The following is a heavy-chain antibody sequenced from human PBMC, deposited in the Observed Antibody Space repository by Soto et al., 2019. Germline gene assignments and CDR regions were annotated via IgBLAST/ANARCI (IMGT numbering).Heavy chain of an antibody. CDR3: ARAPPGYSLGYRYSVMDV. D-gene: IGHD2-21*01. J-gene: IGHJ6*02. V-gene: IGHV3-74*01. Sequence: KGLVWVSHISLDGSRTNYADSVKGRFTISRDNAKNTLYLLMNSLRAEDTAVYYCARAPPGYSLGYRYSVMDVLVQGTAV. CDR2: ISLDGSRT.